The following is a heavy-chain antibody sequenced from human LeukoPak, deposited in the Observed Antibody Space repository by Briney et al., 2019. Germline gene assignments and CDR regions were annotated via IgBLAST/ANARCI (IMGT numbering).Heavy chain of an antibody. J-gene: IGHJ6*02. CDR1: GYSFTGCY. Sequence: ASVKVSCKASGYSFTGCYMHWVRQAPGQGLEWMGWINPNSGGTHYAQKFQGRVTMTRDTSISTAYMELSRLRSDDTAVYCCASLDWSYGMDVWGQGTTVTVSS. V-gene: IGHV1-2*02. CDR2: INPNSGGT. CDR3: ASLDWSYGMDV. D-gene: IGHD3-9*01.